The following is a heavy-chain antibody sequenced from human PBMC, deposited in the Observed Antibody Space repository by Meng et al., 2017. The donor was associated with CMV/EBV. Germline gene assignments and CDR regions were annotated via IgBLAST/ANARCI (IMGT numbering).Heavy chain of an antibody. CDR3: ARGQKYCSGGSCYSGTLGY. V-gene: IGHV4-34*01. CDR2: INHSGST. Sequence: SETLSLTCAVYGGSFSGYYWSWIRQPPGKGLEWIGEINHSGSTNYNPSLKSRVTISVDTSKNQFSLKLGSVTAADTAVYYCARGQKYCSGGSCYSGTLGYWGQGTLVTVSS. CDR1: GGSFSGYY. J-gene: IGHJ4*02. D-gene: IGHD2-15*01.